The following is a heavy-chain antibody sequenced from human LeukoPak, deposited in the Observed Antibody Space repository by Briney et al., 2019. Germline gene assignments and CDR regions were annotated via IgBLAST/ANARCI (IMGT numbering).Heavy chain of an antibody. J-gene: IGHJ4*02. CDR1: GFIFSNAW. V-gene: IGHV3-15*01. Sequence: GGSLRLSCAASGFIFSNAWMNWVRQAPGKGLEWVGRIKRKTEAGTTHYAAPVKGRFTISRDDSQNTVDLQISSLTAEDTAMYFCTTTYIVASTRKFGDYWGQGTLVVVSS. CDR2: IKRKTEAGTT. D-gene: IGHD5-12*01. CDR3: TTTYIVASTRKFGDY.